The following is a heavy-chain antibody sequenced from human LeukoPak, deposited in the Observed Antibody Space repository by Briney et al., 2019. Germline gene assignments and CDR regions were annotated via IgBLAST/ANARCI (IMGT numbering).Heavy chain of an antibody. CDR3: ARHGLEMTTMVDY. V-gene: IGHV3-23*01. CDR2: ISASAHNTYYA. J-gene: IGHJ4*02. Sequence: GGSLRLSCAASGFTFSTYAMSWVRQAPGKGLAWVSGISASAHNTYYAYYADSVKGRFTISRDNSKNTLYLQMNGLRAEDTVVYYCARHGLEMTTMVDYWGQGTLVTVSS. D-gene: IGHD5-24*01. CDR1: GFTFSTYA.